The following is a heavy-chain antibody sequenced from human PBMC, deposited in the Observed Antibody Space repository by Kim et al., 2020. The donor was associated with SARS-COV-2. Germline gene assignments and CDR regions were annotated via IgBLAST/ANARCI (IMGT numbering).Heavy chain of an antibody. CDR1: GDSITSSTYY. V-gene: IGHV4-39*01. D-gene: IGHD3-10*01. J-gene: IGHJ6*02. CDR2: SDYSGNT. Sequence: SETLSLTCTASGDSITSSTYYWGWIRQPPGKGLEWIATSDYSGNTFYNPSLKGRVTIFADTSKNQLSLTLMLNFVTAAELAVYYCARRRCYGSGRYGIDVWGQGTTVTVSS. CDR3: ARRRCYGSGRYGIDV.